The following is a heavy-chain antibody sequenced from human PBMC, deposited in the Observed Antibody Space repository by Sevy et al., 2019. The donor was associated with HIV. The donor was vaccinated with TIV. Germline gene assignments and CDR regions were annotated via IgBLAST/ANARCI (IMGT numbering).Heavy chain of an antibody. V-gene: IGHV4-59*01. CDR1: GGSISSYY. D-gene: IGHD2-2*01. J-gene: IGHJ4*02. CDR3: ARDMLGYCSSTSCYAEGYFDY. CDR2: IYYSGST. Sequence: SETLSLTCTVSGGSISSYYWSWIRQPPGKGLEWIGYIYYSGSTNYNPSLKRRVTISVDTSKNPFSLKLSSVTAADTAVYYCARDMLGYCSSTSCYAEGYFDYWGQGTLVTVSS.